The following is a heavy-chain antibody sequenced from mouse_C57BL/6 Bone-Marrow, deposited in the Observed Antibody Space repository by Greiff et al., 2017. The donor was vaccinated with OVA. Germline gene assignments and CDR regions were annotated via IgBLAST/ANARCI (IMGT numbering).Heavy chain of an antibody. CDR2: INPGSGGT. J-gene: IGHJ2*01. V-gene: IGHV1-54*01. CDR3: ARWAYSNPYFDY. D-gene: IGHD2-5*01. Sequence: VQLQQSGAELVRPGTSVKVSCKASGYAFTNYLIEWVKQRPGQGLEWIGVINPGSGGTNYNEKFKGKATLTADNSSSTAYMQLSSLTSEDSAVYFCARWAYSNPYFDYWGKGTTLTVSS. CDR1: GYAFTNYL.